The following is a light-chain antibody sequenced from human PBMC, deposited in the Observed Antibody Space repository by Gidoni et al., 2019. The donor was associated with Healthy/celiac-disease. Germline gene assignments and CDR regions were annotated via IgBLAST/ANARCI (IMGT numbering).Light chain of an antibody. CDR3: QQYYSYPLT. V-gene: IGKV1-8*01. CDR2: AAS. J-gene: IGKJ4*01. CDR1: QSISSY. Sequence: AIRMTQSPSSFSASTGDRVTITFRASQSISSYLAWYLQKPGKAPKLLIYAASTLQSGVPSRFSCSGSGTDFTLTISCLQSEDFATYYCQQYYSYPLTFGGGTKVEIK.